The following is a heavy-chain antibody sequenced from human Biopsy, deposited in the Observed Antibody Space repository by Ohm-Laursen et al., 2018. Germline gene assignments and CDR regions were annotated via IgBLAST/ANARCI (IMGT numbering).Heavy chain of an antibody. Sequence: PGTLSLTCSVSGGSISAHYWNWSRKPHGTGMGWIGYINHTCYTTSNPTLKIRVTITVDTSKKQFYLKLNSVTAADTAVYYCARDYDTSGYYYVSWGQGTLVTVSS. D-gene: IGHD3-22*01. CDR1: GGSISAHY. V-gene: IGHV4-59*08. CDR3: ARDYDTSGYYYVS. CDR2: INHTCYT. J-gene: IGHJ5*02.